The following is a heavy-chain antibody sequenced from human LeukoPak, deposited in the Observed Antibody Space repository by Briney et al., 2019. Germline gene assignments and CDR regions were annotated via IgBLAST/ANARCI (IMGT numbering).Heavy chain of an antibody. Sequence: PGGSLRLSRAASGLTFSSYAMSWVRQAPGKGLEWVSAISGSGGSTYYADSVKGRSTISRDNSKNTLYLQMNSLRAEDTAVYYCAKDSGRDYDSSGYYSYWGEGTLVTVS. CDR2: ISGSGGST. D-gene: IGHD3-22*01. CDR3: AKDSGRDYDSSGYYSY. CDR1: GLTFSSYA. J-gene: IGHJ4*02. V-gene: IGHV3-23*01.